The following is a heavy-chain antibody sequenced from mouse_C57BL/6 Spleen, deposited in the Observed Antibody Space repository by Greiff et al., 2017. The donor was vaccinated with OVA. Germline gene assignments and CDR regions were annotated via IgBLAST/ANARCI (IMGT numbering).Heavy chain of an antibody. Sequence: QVQLKQPGAELVRPGTSVKLSCKASGYTFTSYWMHWVKQRPGQGLEWIGVIDPSDSYTNYNQKFKGKATLTVDTSSSTAYMQLSSLTSEDSAVYYCARRDPYYAMDYWGQGTSVTVSS. CDR3: ARRDPYYAMDY. J-gene: IGHJ4*01. CDR1: GYTFTSYW. D-gene: IGHD3-3*01. CDR2: IDPSDSYT. V-gene: IGHV1-59*01.